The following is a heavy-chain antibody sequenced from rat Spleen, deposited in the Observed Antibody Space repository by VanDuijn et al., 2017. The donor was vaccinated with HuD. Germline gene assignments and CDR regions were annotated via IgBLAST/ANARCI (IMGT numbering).Heavy chain of an antibody. CDR1: GFTFSDYN. D-gene: IGHD4-3*01. J-gene: IGHJ2*01. CDR3: ARHNSGYGVFDY. Sequence: EVQLVESGGGLVQPGRSLKLSCAASGFTFSDYNMAWVRQAPKKGLEWVATISYDGSSTYYRDSVKGRFTLSRDNAKSTLYLQMDSLRSEDTATYYCARHNSGYGVFDYWGQGVMVTVSS. CDR2: ISYDGSST. V-gene: IGHV5-7*01.